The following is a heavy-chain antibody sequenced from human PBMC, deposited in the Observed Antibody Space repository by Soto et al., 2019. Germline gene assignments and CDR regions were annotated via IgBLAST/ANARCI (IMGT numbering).Heavy chain of an antibody. CDR1: GGSMSSGNYY. CDR3: ARYVGLESGDFKYCFDY. CDR2: IYYSGTS. Sequence: QVQLQESGPGLVKPSQTLSLTCTVSGGSMSSGNYYWTWIRQHPGKGLEWIGFIYYSGTSYYNPSLKSRITISIDTSKNQFSLKLSSVTAADTAVYYCARYVGLESGDFKYCFDYWGQGTLVTVSS. D-gene: IGHD2-21*01. J-gene: IGHJ4*02. V-gene: IGHV4-31*03.